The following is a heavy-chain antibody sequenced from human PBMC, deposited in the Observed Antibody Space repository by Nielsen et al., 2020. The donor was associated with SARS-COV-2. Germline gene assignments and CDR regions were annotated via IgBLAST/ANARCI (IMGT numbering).Heavy chain of an antibody. V-gene: IGHV3-23*01. Sequence: GGSLRLSCAASGFTFSDYAMSWVRQAPGKGLEWVSTIIDSGTRTHYADSVKGRFTISRDNSRNTLYLQMNSLRVDDTAVYYCAKLGYCSGGTCSGGVWYWGQGTLVTVSS. J-gene: IGHJ4*02. CDR2: IIDSGTRT. CDR1: GFTFSDYA. CDR3: AKLGYCSGGTCSGGVWY. D-gene: IGHD2-15*01.